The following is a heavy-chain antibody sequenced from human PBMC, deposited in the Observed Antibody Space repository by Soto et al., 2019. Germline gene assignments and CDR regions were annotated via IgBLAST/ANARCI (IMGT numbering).Heavy chain of an antibody. D-gene: IGHD6-19*01. CDR3: ASSGVAVAGTPILDAFDI. V-gene: IGHV1-69*01. CDR1: GGTFSSYA. Sequence: QVQLVQSGAEVKKPGSSVKASCKASGGTFSSYAISWVQQAPGQGLEWMGGIIPIFGTANYAQKFQGRVTITADESTSTAYMELSSLRSEDTAVYYCASSGVAVAGTPILDAFDIWGQGTMVTVSS. J-gene: IGHJ3*02. CDR2: IIPIFGTA.